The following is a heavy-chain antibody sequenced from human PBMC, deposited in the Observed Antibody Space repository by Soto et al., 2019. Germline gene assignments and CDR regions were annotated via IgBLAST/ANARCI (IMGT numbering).Heavy chain of an antibody. CDR3: ARCYDFWSGSDAYGMDA. CDR2: IYYSGST. J-gene: IGHJ6*02. V-gene: IGHV4-30-4*01. Sequence: SETLSLTCTVSGGSISSGDYYWSWVRQPPGKGLEWIGNIYYSGSTYYNASLKSRVIISVDTSKNQFSLNVTSVTAADTAVYFCARCYDFWSGSDAYGMDAWGQGTTVTVSS. CDR1: GGSISSGDYY. D-gene: IGHD3-3*01.